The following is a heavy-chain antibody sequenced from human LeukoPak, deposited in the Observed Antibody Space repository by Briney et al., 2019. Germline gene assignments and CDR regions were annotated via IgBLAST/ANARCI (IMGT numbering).Heavy chain of an antibody. V-gene: IGHV1-69*13. CDR3: ARVALGVVIANDAFDI. CDR2: IIPIFGTA. Sequence: ASVKVSCKASGGTFSSYAISWVRQAPGQGLEWMGGIIPIFGTANYAQKFQGRVTITADESTSTAYMELSSLRSEDTAVYYCARVALGVVIANDAFDIWGQGTMVTVSS. J-gene: IGHJ3*02. D-gene: IGHD3-3*01. CDR1: GGTFSSYA.